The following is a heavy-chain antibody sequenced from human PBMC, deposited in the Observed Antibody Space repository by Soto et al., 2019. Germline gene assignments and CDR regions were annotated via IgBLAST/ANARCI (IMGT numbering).Heavy chain of an antibody. Sequence: SETLSLTCTVSGGSISSYYWSWIRQPPGKGLEWIGYIYYSGSTNYNPSLKSRVTISVDTSKNQFSLKLSSVTAADTAVYYCARVGGYCSGGSCPYYYYYYMDVWGKGTTVTVSS. CDR2: IYYSGST. CDR3: ARVGGYCSGGSCPYYYYYYMDV. CDR1: GGSISSYY. V-gene: IGHV4-59*01. J-gene: IGHJ6*03. D-gene: IGHD2-15*01.